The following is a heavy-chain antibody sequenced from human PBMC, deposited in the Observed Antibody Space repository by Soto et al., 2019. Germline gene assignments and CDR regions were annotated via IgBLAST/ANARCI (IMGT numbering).Heavy chain of an antibody. Sequence: ASVKVSCKASGYTFTSYGISWVRQAPGQGLEWMGWISAYNGNTNYAQKLQGRVTMTTDTSTSTAYMELRSLRSDDTAVYYCARLCLPFLGLPDWNDDIRDYYYYMDVWGKGTTVTVSS. V-gene: IGHV1-18*01. J-gene: IGHJ6*03. CDR3: ARLCLPFLGLPDWNDDIRDYYYYMDV. CDR2: ISAYNGNT. D-gene: IGHD1-1*01. CDR1: GYTFTSYG.